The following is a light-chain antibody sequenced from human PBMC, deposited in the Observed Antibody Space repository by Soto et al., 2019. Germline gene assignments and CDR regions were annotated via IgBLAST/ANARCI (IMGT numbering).Light chain of an antibody. Sequence: SYELTQPPSVSVAPGQTARITCGGNNIGTKRVQWYRQKSGQAPMLVVYDDSDRPSGIPERLSGSKSGDTATLTISRVEAGDEADYYCQVWDSTSDHYVFGIGTKLTVL. CDR1: NIGTKR. CDR3: QVWDSTSDHYV. V-gene: IGLV3-21*02. J-gene: IGLJ1*01. CDR2: DDS.